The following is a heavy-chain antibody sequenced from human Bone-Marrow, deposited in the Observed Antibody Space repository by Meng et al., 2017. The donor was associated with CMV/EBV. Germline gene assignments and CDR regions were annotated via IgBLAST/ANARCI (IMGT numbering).Heavy chain of an antibody. J-gene: IGHJ6*02. CDR1: GFTFSSYE. D-gene: IGHD2-2*02. V-gene: IGHV3-48*03. CDR2: ISSSGSTI. Sequence: GESLKISCAASGFTFSSYEMNWVRQAPGKGLEWVSYISSSGSTIYYADSVKGRFTISRDNAKNSLYLQMNSLRAEDTAVYYCAREIVVVPAAIYYYYGMAVWGQGNTVSVSS. CDR3: AREIVVVPAAIYYYYGMAV.